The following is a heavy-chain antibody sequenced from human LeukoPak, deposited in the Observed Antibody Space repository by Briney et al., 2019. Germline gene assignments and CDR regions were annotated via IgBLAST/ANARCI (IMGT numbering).Heavy chain of an antibody. CDR1: GGSISSGSYY. V-gene: IGHV4-61*02. CDR2: IYTSGST. J-gene: IGHJ4*02. CDR3: AGLADYYDSSGSFDY. D-gene: IGHD3-22*01. Sequence: SETLSLTCTVSGGSISSGSYYWSWIRQPAGKGLEWIGRIYTSGSTNYNPSLKSRVTISVDTSKNQFSLKLSSVTAADTAVYYCAGLADYYDSSGSFDYWGQGTLVTVSS.